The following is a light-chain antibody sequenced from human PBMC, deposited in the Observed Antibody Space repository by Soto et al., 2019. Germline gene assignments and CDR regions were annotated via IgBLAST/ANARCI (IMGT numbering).Light chain of an antibody. CDR3: SSYTSGSALYV. Sequence: QSALTQPPSASGSPGQSVTISCTGTSSDVGGYNYVSWYQQHPGKAPKLMIYEVSERPSGVPDRFSGSKSGNTASLTISGPQAEDEADYYCSSYTSGSALYVFGTGTKSPS. V-gene: IGLV2-8*01. CDR2: EVS. J-gene: IGLJ1*01. CDR1: SSDVGGYNY.